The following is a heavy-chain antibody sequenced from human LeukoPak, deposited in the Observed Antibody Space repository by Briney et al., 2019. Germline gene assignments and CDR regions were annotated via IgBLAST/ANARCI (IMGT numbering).Heavy chain of an antibody. V-gene: IGHV3-15*01. D-gene: IGHD5-24*01. CDR3: TTDRDGYNSGFFY. CDR1: GFTFSNAW. Sequence: PGGSLRLSCAVSGFTFSNAWMTWVRQAPGKGLEWDGHIKSKADGGTTDYAAFVKGRFTISRDDSRNTLYLQMNSLRTDDTAVYYCTTDRDGYNSGFFYWGQGTLVTVSS. CDR2: IKSKADGGTT. J-gene: IGHJ4*02.